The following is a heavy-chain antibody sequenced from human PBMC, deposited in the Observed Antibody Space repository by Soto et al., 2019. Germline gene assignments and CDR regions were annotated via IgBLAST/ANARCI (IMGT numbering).Heavy chain of an antibody. CDR1: GFIFIDYW. CDR3: ARDPWDY. V-gene: IGHV3-7*01. Sequence: GGSLRLSCAASGFIFIDYWMTWVRQVPGKGLEWVANINQDGREKCYMDSVKGRFTISRDNAKNSLDLQMNSLRADDTAVYYCARDPWDYWGQGTLVTVSS. CDR2: INQDGREK. J-gene: IGHJ4*02.